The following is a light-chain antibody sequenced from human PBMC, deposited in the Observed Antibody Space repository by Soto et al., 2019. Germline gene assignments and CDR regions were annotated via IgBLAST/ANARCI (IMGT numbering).Light chain of an antibody. V-gene: IGLV2-8*01. J-gene: IGLJ2*01. CDR2: EVS. CDR1: SSDVGGYTY. CDR3: SSYAASNNLGV. Sequence: QSVLTQPPSASGSPGQSVTISCIGTSSDVGGYTYVSWYQQHPGKAPKLMIYEVSKRPSGVPDRFSGSKSGNTASLTVSVLQAEDDADYYCSSYAASNNLGVFGVGTKLTVL.